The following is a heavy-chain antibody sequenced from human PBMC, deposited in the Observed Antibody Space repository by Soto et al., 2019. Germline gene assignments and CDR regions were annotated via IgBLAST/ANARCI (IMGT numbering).Heavy chain of an antibody. D-gene: IGHD3-22*01. CDR2: IKQDGSEK. V-gene: IGHV3-7*03. Sequence: PGGSLRLACAASVFTFGSYWVIWVRQAPGKGREWVANIKQDGSEKYYVDSVKGRFTISRDNAKNSLYLQMNSLRAEDTAVYYCARDQRAMIVVVTQTLDAFDIWGQGTMVTVSS. J-gene: IGHJ3*02. CDR3: ARDQRAMIVVVTQTLDAFDI. CDR1: VFTFGSYW.